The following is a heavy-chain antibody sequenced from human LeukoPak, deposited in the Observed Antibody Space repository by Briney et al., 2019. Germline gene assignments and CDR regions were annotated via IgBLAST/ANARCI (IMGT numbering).Heavy chain of an antibody. CDR2: IYYSGST. J-gene: IGHJ3*02. D-gene: IGHD6-13*01. V-gene: IGHV4-39*07. CDR3: ARGSIAAAATHDDAFDI. CDR1: GGSISSSSYY. Sequence: SETLSLTCTVSGGSISSSSYYWGWIRQPPGKGLEWIGSIYYSGSTYYNPSFKSRVTMSVDTSKNQFSLKLSSVTAADTAVYYCARGSIAAAATHDDAFDIWGQGTMVTVSS.